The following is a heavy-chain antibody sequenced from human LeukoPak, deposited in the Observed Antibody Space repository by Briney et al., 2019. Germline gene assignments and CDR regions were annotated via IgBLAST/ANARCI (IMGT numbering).Heavy chain of an antibody. CDR2: ISAYNGNT. D-gene: IGHD6-19*01. Sequence: ASVKVSCKASGYTFTSYGISWVRQAPGQGLEWMGWISAYNGNTNYAQKLQGRVTMTTDTSTSTAYMELRSLRSDDTAVYYCASDGGSGWLSGDYFDYWGQGTLVTVSS. J-gene: IGHJ4*02. CDR1: GYTFTSYG. V-gene: IGHV1-18*01. CDR3: ASDGGSGWLSGDYFDY.